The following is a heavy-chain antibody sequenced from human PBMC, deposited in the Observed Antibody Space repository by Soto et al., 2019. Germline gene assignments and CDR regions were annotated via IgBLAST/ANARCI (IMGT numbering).Heavy chain of an antibody. CDR1: GGSISSYY. CDR3: ARAGLYGEIDY. Sequence: PSETLSLPCTVSGGSISSYYWSCIRQPAGKGLEWIGRIYTRGSTNYNPSLQSRVTMSVDTSKNQFSLKLSSVTAADTAVYYCARAGLYGEIDYWGQGTLVTVSS. V-gene: IGHV4-4*07. J-gene: IGHJ4*02. D-gene: IGHD4-17*01. CDR2: IYTRGST.